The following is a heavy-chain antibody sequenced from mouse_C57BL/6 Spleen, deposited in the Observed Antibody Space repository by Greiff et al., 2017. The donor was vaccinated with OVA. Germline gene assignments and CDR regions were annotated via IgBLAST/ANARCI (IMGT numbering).Heavy chain of an antibody. Sequence: EVQVVESGGGLVKPGGSLKLSCAASGFTFSSYAMSWVRQTPEKRLEWVATISDGGSYTYYPDNVKGRFTISRDNAKNNLYLQMSHLKSEDTAMYYCARDGYDYDDVPFAYWGQGTLVTVSA. CDR2: ISDGGSYT. CDR1: GFTFSSYA. CDR3: ARDGYDYDDVPFAY. D-gene: IGHD2-4*01. J-gene: IGHJ3*01. V-gene: IGHV5-4*01.